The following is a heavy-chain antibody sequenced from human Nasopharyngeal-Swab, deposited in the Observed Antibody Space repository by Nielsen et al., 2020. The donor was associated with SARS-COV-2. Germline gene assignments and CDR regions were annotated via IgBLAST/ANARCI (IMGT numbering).Heavy chain of an antibody. D-gene: IGHD5-18*01. CDR3: TRDLAFPDTAMNIHLGY. J-gene: IGHJ4*02. V-gene: IGHV3-30-3*01. Sequence: VRQAPGKGLEWVAVISYDGSNKYYADSVKGRFTIFRDNSKNTLYLQMNSLRAEDTAVYYCTRDLAFPDTAMNIHLGYWGQGARVTVSS. CDR2: ISYDGSNK.